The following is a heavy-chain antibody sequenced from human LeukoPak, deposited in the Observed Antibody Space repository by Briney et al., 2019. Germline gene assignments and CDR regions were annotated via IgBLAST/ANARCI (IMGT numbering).Heavy chain of an antibody. V-gene: IGHV4-4*07. CDR1: GGSISSYY. Sequence: PSETLSLTCTVSGGSISSYYWSWIRQPVGKGLEWIGRIYTSGSTNYNPSLKSRVTMSVDTSKNQFSLKLSSVTAADTAVYYCARDSHDYGDYGYYYGMDVWGQGTTVTVSS. D-gene: IGHD4-17*01. CDR3: ARDSHDYGDYGYYYGMDV. J-gene: IGHJ6*02. CDR2: IYTSGST.